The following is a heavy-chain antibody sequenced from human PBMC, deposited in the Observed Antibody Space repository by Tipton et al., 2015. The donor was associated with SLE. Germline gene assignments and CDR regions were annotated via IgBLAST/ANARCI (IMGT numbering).Heavy chain of an antibody. J-gene: IGHJ6*04. CDR2: IKQDGSEK. D-gene: IGHD6-13*01. Sequence: SLRLSCAASGFTFSSYWMSWVRQAPGKGLEWVANIKQDGSEKYYVDSVKGRFTISRDNAKNSLYLQMNSLRAEDTAVYYCARGSTVAAAGPLMDVWGKGTTVTVSS. V-gene: IGHV3-7*01. CDR1: GFTFSSYW. CDR3: ARGSTVAAAGPLMDV.